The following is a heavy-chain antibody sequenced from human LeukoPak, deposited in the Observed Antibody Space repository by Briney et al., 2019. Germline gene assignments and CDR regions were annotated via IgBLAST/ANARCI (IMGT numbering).Heavy chain of an antibody. CDR1: GGTFSSYA. V-gene: IGHV1-69*13. Sequence: SVKVSCKASGGTFSSYAISWVRQAPGQGIEWMGGIIPIFGAANYAQKFQGRVTITADESTSTAYMELSSLRSEDTAVYYCARYYSGWYYFDYWGQGTLVTVSS. CDR3: ARYYSGWYYFDY. CDR2: IIPIFGAA. J-gene: IGHJ4*02. D-gene: IGHD6-19*01.